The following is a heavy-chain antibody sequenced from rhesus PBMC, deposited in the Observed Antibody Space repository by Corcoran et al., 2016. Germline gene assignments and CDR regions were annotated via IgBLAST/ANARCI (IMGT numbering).Heavy chain of an antibody. CDR2: IYGSGSST. J-gene: IGHJ6*01. V-gene: IGHV4-169*02. CDR3: ARDGGYDGLDS. D-gene: IGHD3-34*01. CDR1: GGSISSSY. Sequence: QLQLQESGPGLVKPSETLSVTCAVSGGSISSSYWRWICQAPWKGLEWIGSIYGSGSSTNYNPSRKSRVTLSLDTSKNQLSLKLSSVTTADTAVYYGARDGGYDGLDSWGQGVVVTVSS.